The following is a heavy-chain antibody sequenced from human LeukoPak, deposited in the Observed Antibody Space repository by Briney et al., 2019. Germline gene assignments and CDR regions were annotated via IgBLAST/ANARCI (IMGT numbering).Heavy chain of an antibody. V-gene: IGHV3-30*02. CDR1: GFTFSSLG. J-gene: IGHJ4*02. D-gene: IGHD3-16*01. CDR3: AKDRDVWGSLLDY. Sequence: GGSLRLSCAASGFTFSSLGLHWVRQAPGKGLEWVAFIRYDANIKYYADSVKGRFTISRDNSKNTLYLQMNSLRAEDTAVYYCAKDRDVWGSLLDYWGQGTLVTVSS. CDR2: IRYDANIK.